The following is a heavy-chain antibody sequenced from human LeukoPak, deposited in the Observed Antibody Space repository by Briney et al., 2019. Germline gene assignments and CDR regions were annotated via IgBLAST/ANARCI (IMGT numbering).Heavy chain of an antibody. D-gene: IGHD3-10*01. CDR1: GGSFSGYY. CDR2: INHIGNT. V-gene: IGHV4-34*01. CDR3: ARLGSVGYYNYQYMDI. J-gene: IGHJ6*03. Sequence: SETLSLTCAVYGGSFSGYYWSWIRQPPGKGLEWIGEINHIGNTNYDPPLRSRVTISVDTSKNQFSLSLTSATAADTAVYFCARLGSVGYYNYQYMDIWGNGTTVTVSS.